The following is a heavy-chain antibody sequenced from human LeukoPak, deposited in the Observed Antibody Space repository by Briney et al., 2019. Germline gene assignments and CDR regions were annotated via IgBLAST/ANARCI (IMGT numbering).Heavy chain of an antibody. V-gene: IGHV3-30-3*01. J-gene: IGHJ4*02. D-gene: IGHD5-18*01. CDR1: GFTFSSYA. CDR3: ASAEWIQLWLRFDY. CDR2: ISYDGSNK. Sequence: GGSLGLSCAASGFTFSSYAMHWDRQAPGKGLEWVAVISYDGSNKYYADSVKGRFTISRDNSKNTLYLQMNSLRAEDTAVYYCASAEWIQLWLRFDYWGQGTLVTVSS.